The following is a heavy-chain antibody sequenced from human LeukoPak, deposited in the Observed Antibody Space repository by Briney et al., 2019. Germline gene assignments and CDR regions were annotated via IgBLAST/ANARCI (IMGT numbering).Heavy chain of an antibody. Sequence: SETLSLTCAVYDGSLSGYYWSWIRQPPGKGLEWIGEINHSGSTNYNPSLKSRVTISVDTSKNQFSLKLSSVTAADTAVYYCARVEYDSLLADPDAFDIWGQGTMVTVSS. V-gene: IGHV4-34*01. J-gene: IGHJ3*02. CDR2: INHSGST. CDR3: ARVEYDSLLADPDAFDI. D-gene: IGHD3-9*01. CDR1: DGSLSGYY.